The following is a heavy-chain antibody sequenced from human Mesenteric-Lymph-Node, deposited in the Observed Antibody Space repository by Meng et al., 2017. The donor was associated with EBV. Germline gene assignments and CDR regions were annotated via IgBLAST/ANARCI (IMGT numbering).Heavy chain of an antibody. J-gene: IGHJ4*02. CDR2: ITAYNHNT. V-gene: IGHV1-18*01. D-gene: IGHD3-16*01. Sequence: QVQLVQSGAEVKKPGASVKLSCKASGYTFTSYGISWVRQAPGQGLEWMGWITAYNHNTNYAQRLQGRVTMTTDTSTSTACMELRSLRSDDTAVYYCAIDLGGRDYWGQGTLVTVSS. CDR3: AIDLGGRDY. CDR1: GYTFTSYG.